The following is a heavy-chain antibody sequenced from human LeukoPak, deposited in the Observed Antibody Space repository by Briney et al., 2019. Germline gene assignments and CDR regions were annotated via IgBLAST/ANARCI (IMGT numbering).Heavy chain of an antibody. CDR2: INWNGGST. CDR3: ARDNSQGDSAWWFDP. Sequence: GGSLRLSCAASGFTFDDYGMSWVRQAPGKGLEWVSGINWNGGSTGYADSVKGRFTISRDNAKNSLYLQMNSLRAEDTAVYYCARDNSQGDSAWWFDPWGQGTLVTVSS. CDR1: GFTFDDYG. D-gene: IGHD1-26*01. V-gene: IGHV3-20*04. J-gene: IGHJ5*02.